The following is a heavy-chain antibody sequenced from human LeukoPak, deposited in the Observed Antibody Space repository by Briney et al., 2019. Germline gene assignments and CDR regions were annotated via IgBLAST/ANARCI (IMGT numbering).Heavy chain of an antibody. V-gene: IGHV3-21*01. CDR1: GFTFSSYN. D-gene: IGHD1-26*01. CDR2: ISTSDSYI. CDR3: AMTLVGTTTVDY. Sequence: PGGSLRLSCAASGFTFSSYNMNWVRQAPGKGLEWVSSISTSDSYIYYADSAKGRFTISRDNAKNSLYLQMNSLRAEDTAVYYCAMTLVGTTTVDYWGQGTLVTVSS. J-gene: IGHJ4*02.